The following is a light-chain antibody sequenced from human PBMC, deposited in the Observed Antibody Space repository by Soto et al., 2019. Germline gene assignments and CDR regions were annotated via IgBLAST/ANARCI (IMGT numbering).Light chain of an antibody. CDR1: QDISSS. Sequence: AIRMTQSPSSLSASTGDRVTITCRASQDISSSVAWYQQQPGKAPKLLIYTASTLQSGVPSRFSGSGSGTEFTLTISYLLSEDFATYYCQHYYDYPFTFGGGTKVEIK. CDR3: QHYYDYPFT. J-gene: IGKJ4*01. CDR2: TAS. V-gene: IGKV1-8*01.